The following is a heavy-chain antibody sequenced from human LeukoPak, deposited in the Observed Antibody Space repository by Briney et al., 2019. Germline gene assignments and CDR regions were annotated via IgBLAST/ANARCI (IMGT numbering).Heavy chain of an antibody. J-gene: IGHJ6*02. CDR1: GGTFSSYA. CDR2: IIPIFGTA. V-gene: IGHV1-69*13. D-gene: IGHD5-18*01. CDR3: ARNPYSYGPNPLNV. Sequence: ASVKVSCKASGGTFSSYAISWVRQAPGQGLEWMGGIIPIFGTANYAQKFQGRVTITADESTSTAYMELSSLRSEDTAVYYCARNPYSYGPNPLNVWGQGTTVTV.